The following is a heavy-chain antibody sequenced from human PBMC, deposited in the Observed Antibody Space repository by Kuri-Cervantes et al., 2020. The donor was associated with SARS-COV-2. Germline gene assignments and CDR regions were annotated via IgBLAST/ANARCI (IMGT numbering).Heavy chain of an antibody. CDR3: ARVMKDYDFWSGYSEYQNWFDP. CDR1: GGSVSSSPYS. CDR2: LYYSGTT. V-gene: IGHV4-39*01. D-gene: IGHD3-3*01. Sequence: SETLSLTCTLSGGSVSSSPYSWGGIRQPPGKGLEWTGKLYYSGTTYYNPSLKSRVTISVGTSKNQFSLRLRSVTAADTAVYYCARVMKDYDFWSGYSEYQNWFDPWGQGTLVTVSS. J-gene: IGHJ5*02.